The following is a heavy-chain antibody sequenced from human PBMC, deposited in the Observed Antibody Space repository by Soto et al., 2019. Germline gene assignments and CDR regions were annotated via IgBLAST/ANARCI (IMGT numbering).Heavy chain of an antibody. CDR3: ATSLPGGYRRGDDAFDI. J-gene: IGHJ3*02. Sequence: ASVKVSCKASGYTFTSYGISWVRQAPGQGLEWMGWISAYNGNTNYAQKLQGRVTMTTDTSTSTAYMELRSLRSDDTAVYYCATSLPGGYRRGDDAFDIWGQGTMVTVS. CDR1: GYTFTSYG. D-gene: IGHD3-10*01. CDR2: ISAYNGNT. V-gene: IGHV1-18*01.